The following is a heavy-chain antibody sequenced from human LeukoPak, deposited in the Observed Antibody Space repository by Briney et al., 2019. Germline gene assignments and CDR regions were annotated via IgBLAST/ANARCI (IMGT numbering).Heavy chain of an antibody. CDR1: GFTFSSSA. Sequence: PGGSLRLSCAASGFTFSSSAMSWVRQAPGKGLEWVSSISGSGSGGSTYYADSVKGRFTISRDNSKNTLYLQMNSLRVEDTAVYYCAKSWNYYDSSGDDALDIWGQGTMVTVSS. V-gene: IGHV3-23*01. J-gene: IGHJ3*02. CDR3: AKSWNYYDSSGDDALDI. D-gene: IGHD3-22*01. CDR2: ISGSGSGGST.